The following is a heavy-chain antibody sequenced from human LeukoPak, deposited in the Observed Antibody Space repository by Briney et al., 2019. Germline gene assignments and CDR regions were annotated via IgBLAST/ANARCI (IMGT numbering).Heavy chain of an antibody. CDR2: INHSGST. CDR3: ASLVVPAASAYYYGMDV. CDR1: GGSFSGYY. V-gene: IGHV4-34*01. J-gene: IGHJ6*02. Sequence: SETLSLTCAVYGGSFSGYYWSWIRQPPGKGLEWIGEINHSGSTNYNPSLESRVTISVDTSKNQFSLKLISVTAADTAVYYCASLVVPAASAYYYGMDVWGQGTTVTVSS. D-gene: IGHD2-2*01.